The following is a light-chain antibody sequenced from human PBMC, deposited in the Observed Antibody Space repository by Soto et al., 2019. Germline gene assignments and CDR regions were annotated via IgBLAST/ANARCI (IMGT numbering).Light chain of an antibody. CDR2: AAS. V-gene: IGKV1-39*01. J-gene: IGKJ5*01. Sequence: DIQMTQSPSSLSASVGDRVTITCRASESIARHLNWYQQKPGKAPKLLIYAASSLQNGVPSRFRGGGSGTDFALTISNLQAEDFATYYWQQTYTALSITFGQGTRLEIK. CDR1: ESIARH. CDR3: QQTYTALSIT.